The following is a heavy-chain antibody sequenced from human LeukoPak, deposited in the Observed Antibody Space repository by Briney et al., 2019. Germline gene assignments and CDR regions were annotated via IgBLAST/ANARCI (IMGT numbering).Heavy chain of an antibody. V-gene: IGHV4-59*01. Sequence: SETLSLTCTVSGGSISSYYWSWIRQPPGKGLEWIGYIYYSGSTNYNPSLKSRVTISVDTSKNQFSLKLSSVTAADTAVYYCASGIAAAFPFSFDYWGQGTLVTVSS. CDR3: ASGIAAAFPFSFDY. CDR2: IYYSGST. CDR1: GGSISSYY. J-gene: IGHJ4*02. D-gene: IGHD6-13*01.